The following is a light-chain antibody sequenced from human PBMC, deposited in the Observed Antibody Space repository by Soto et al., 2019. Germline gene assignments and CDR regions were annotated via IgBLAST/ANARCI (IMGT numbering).Light chain of an antibody. CDR2: LNTDGSH. CDR1: SGHSSYA. CDR3: QTWGSGGV. V-gene: IGLV4-69*01. J-gene: IGLJ2*01. Sequence: QPVLTQSPSASASLGASVKLTCTLSSGHSSYAIAWHQQQPEKGPRYLMRLNTDGSHSKGDGIPDRFSGFSSGAEHYLTISSLQSEDEADYYCQTWGSGGVFGGGTKVTVL.